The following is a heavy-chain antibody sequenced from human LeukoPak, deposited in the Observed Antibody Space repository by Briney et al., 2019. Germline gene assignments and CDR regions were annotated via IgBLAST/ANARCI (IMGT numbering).Heavy chain of an antibody. Sequence: GGSLRLSCAASGFTFSSYSMNWVRQAPGKGLGWVSSISSSSSYIYYADSVKGRFTISRDNAKNSLYLQMNSLRAEDTAVYYCASRYCSSTSCYRPFDYWGQGTLVTVSS. J-gene: IGHJ4*02. CDR3: ASRYCSSTSCYRPFDY. CDR2: ISSSSSYI. V-gene: IGHV3-21*01. D-gene: IGHD2-2*01. CDR1: GFTFSSYS.